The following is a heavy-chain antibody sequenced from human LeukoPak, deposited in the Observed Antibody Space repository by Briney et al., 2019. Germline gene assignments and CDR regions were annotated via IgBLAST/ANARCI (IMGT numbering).Heavy chain of an antibody. CDR3: ARVRYSYYYYMDV. J-gene: IGHJ6*03. Sequence: SETLSLTCAVYGGSFSGYYWSWIRQPPGKGLEWIGEINHSGSTNYNPSLKSRVTISVDTSKNQFSLKLSSVTAADTAVYYCARVRYSYYYYMDVWGKGTTATVSS. CDR1: GGSFSGYY. V-gene: IGHV4-34*01. CDR2: INHSGST.